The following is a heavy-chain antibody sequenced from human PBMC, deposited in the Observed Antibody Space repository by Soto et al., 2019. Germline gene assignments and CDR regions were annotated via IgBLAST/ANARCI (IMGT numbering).Heavy chain of an antibody. CDR2: IIPILGIA. CDR1: GGTFSSYT. J-gene: IGHJ4*02. CDR3: ARAPRATVTTLLFDY. Sequence: SVKVSCKASGGTFSSYTISWVRQAPGQGLEWMGRIIPILGIANYAQKFQGRVTITADKSTSTAYMELSSLRSEDTAVYYCARAPRATVTTLLFDYWGRGTLVTVSS. V-gene: IGHV1-69*02. D-gene: IGHD4-4*01.